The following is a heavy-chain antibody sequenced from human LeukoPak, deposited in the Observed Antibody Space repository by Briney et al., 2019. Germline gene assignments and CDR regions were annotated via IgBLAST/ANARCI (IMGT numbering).Heavy chain of an antibody. Sequence: GASVKVSCKASGYTFNSYDINWVRQATGQGLEWVGCMNPHSGNKAYAQRFQGRVSLTRNTSKSTAYMELSSLRSEDTAVYYCARLPYYYNSSDYALWGQGTLVTVSS. CDR1: GYTFNSYD. D-gene: IGHD3-22*01. J-gene: IGHJ4*02. CDR2: MNPHSGNK. CDR3: ARLPYYYNSSDYAL. V-gene: IGHV1-8*01.